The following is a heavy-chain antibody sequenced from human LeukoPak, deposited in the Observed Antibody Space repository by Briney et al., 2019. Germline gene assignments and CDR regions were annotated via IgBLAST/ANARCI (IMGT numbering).Heavy chain of an antibody. CDR1: GFTFSSYG. J-gene: IGHJ4*02. CDR3: GSAWELWQVDY. Sequence: GGSLRLSCAASGFTFSSYGMHWVRQAPGKGLEWVAVIWYDGSNKYYADSVKGRFTISRDNSKNTLYLQMNSLRAEDTAVYYCGSAWELWQVDYWGQGTLVTVSS. CDR2: IWYDGSNK. V-gene: IGHV3-30*02. D-gene: IGHD1-26*01.